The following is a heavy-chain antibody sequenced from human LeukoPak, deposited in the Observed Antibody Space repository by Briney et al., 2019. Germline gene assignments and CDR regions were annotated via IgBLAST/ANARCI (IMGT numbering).Heavy chain of an antibody. CDR1: GGSISGYY. D-gene: IGHD6-13*01. V-gene: IGHV4-59*01. J-gene: IGHJ4*02. Sequence: PSETLSLTCTVSGGSISGYYWSWIRQPPGKGLEWIAYIDYSGTTMYNPSLQSRVTIAVDTSKNQFSLNLTSVTAADTAVYYCARARRGSNWTFDYWGQGTLVTVSS. CDR3: ARARRGSNWTFDY. CDR2: IDYSGTT.